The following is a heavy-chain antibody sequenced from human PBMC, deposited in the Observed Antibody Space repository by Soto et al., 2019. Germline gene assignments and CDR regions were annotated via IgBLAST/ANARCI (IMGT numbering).Heavy chain of an antibody. Sequence: NPSETLSLTCIVSGDSISEFYWSWIRQPPGKGLEWIGYVFHSGSTKYNPSLKSRVSMSVDTSKNQFSLKVTSVTAADTAVYYCVRDLRNYNRGFDPWGQGTLVTVSS. CDR2: VFHSGST. J-gene: IGHJ5*02. D-gene: IGHD1-7*01. CDR1: GDSISEFY. CDR3: VRDLRNYNRGFDP. V-gene: IGHV4-59*01.